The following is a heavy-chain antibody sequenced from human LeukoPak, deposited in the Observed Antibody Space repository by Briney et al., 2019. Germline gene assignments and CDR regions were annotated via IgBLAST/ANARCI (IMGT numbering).Heavy chain of an antibody. V-gene: IGHV3-7*01. D-gene: IGHD6-19*01. J-gene: IGHJ4*02. Sequence: PGGSLRLSCAASGFTFSSYWMSWVRQAPGKGLEWVANIKQDGSEKYYVDSVKGRFTIPRDNAKNSLYLQMNSLRAEDTAVYYCARDLAVAGTGSDYWGQGTLVTVSS. CDR2: IKQDGSEK. CDR1: GFTFSSYW. CDR3: ARDLAVAGTGSDY.